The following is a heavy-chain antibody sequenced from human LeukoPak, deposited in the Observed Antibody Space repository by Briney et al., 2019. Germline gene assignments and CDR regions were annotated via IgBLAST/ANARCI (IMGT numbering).Heavy chain of an antibody. V-gene: IGHV1-24*01. Sequence: ASVKVSCKVSGYTVADLPMHRVRQAPGKGLEWMGSFDPGDGETIYAQKFQGRVTMTEDTSTDTAYMVLSSLRSEDTAVYYCATGMGATTQAYYFDYWGQGTLVTVSS. J-gene: IGHJ4*02. CDR3: ATGMGATTQAYYFDY. CDR1: GYTVADLP. D-gene: IGHD1-26*01. CDR2: FDPGDGET.